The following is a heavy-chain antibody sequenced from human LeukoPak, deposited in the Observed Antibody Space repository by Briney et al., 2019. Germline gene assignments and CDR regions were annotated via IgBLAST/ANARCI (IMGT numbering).Heavy chain of an antibody. J-gene: IGHJ6*02. CDR3: AREDYYYDSSGYYPSGYYGMDV. CDR2: NYYSGST. V-gene: IGHV4-39*07. CDR1: GGSISSSSYY. D-gene: IGHD3-22*01. Sequence: PSETLSLTCTVSGGSISSSSYYWGWIRQPPGKGLEWIGSNYYSGSTYYNPSLKSRVTISVDTSKNQFSLKLSSVTAADTAVYYCAREDYYYDSSGYYPSGYYGMDVWGQGTTVTVSS.